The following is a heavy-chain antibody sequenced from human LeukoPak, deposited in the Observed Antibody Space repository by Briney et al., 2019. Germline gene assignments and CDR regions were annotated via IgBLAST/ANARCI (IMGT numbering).Heavy chain of an antibody. CDR2: MNPNSGNT. J-gene: IGHJ4*02. CDR3: ARAQRITMIVVVITTGLYYFDY. Sequence: ASVKVSCKASGYTFTSYDINWVRQATGQGLEWMGWMNPNSGNTGYAQKFQGRVTMTRNTSISTAYMELSSLGSEDTAVYYCARAQRITMIVVVITTGLYYFDYWGQGTLVTVSS. CDR1: GYTFTSYD. D-gene: IGHD3-22*01. V-gene: IGHV1-8*01.